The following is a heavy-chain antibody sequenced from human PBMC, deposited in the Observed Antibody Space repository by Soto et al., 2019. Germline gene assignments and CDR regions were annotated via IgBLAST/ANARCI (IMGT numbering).Heavy chain of an antibody. CDR3: ARAYYYDSSGYYKYRFDY. V-gene: IGHV4-39*01. Sequence: SETLSLTCTVSGGSISSSSYYWGWIRQPPGKGLEWIGSIYYSGSTYYNPSLKSRVTISVDTSKNQFSLKLSSVTAADTAVYYCARAYYYDSSGYYKYRFDYWGQGTLVTVS. D-gene: IGHD3-22*01. CDR1: GGSISSSSYY. CDR2: IYYSGST. J-gene: IGHJ4*02.